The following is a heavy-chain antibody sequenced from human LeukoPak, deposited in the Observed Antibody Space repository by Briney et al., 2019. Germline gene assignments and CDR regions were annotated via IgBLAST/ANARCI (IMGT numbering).Heavy chain of an antibody. J-gene: IGHJ3*01. CDR1: GGSVDNSDYY. CDR2: IYHSGST. V-gene: IGHV4-61*08. Sequence: SETLSLTCSVSGGSVDNSDYYWSWLRQPPGEELEWIGHIYHSGSTIYNPSLKSRVTISVDMSKNQFSLRLTSGTAADTAVYYCARDQGGGSYRHAFDVWGQGKMVTVSS. D-gene: IGHD1-26*01. CDR3: ARDQGGGSYRHAFDV.